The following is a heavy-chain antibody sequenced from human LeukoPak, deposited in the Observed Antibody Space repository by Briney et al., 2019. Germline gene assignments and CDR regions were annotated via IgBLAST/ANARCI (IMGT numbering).Heavy chain of an antibody. CDR1: GGSISGSNW. V-gene: IGHV4-4*02. Sequence: SETLSLTCAVSGGSISGSNWWSWVRQPPGKGLEWIGEIYHSGSTNYNPSLKSRVTISVDKSKNQFSLKLSSVTAADTAVYYCASLSSGWSLDYWGQGTLVTVSS. D-gene: IGHD6-19*01. CDR3: ASLSSGWSLDY. J-gene: IGHJ4*02. CDR2: IYHSGST.